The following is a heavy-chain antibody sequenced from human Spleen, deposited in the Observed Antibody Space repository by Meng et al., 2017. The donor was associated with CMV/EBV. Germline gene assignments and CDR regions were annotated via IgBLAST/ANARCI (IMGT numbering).Heavy chain of an antibody. CDR2: IKSKTDGGTT. CDR1: GFTFSSYA. CDR3: TTVRVLEWSFRISWFDP. V-gene: IGHV3-15*01. D-gene: IGHD3-3*01. J-gene: IGHJ5*02. Sequence: GGSLRLSCAASGFTFSSYAMSWVRQAPGKGLEWVGRIKSKTDGGTTDYAAPVKGRFTISRDDSKNTLYLQMNSLKTEDTAVYYCTTVRVLEWSFRISWFDPWGQGTLVTVSS.